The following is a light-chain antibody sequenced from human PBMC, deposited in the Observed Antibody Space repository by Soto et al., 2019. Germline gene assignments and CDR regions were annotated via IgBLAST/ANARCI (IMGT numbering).Light chain of an antibody. CDR3: QQRSNWQGAT. Sequence: VMTQSPATLSVSPGERATLSCWASETVATNLAWYQQKPGQAPRLLIYDASNRATGIPARFSGSGSGTDFTLTISNLEPEDFAVYYCQQRSNWQGATFGGGTKVDIK. V-gene: IGKV3-11*01. CDR1: ETVATN. J-gene: IGKJ4*01. CDR2: DAS.